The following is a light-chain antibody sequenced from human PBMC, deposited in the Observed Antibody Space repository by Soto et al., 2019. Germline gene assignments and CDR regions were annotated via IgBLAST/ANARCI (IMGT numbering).Light chain of an antibody. V-gene: IGLV2-14*01. CDR2: EVS. Sequence: LTQPASVSGSPGQSITISCTGTSSDVGGYNYVSWYQQHPGKAPKLMIYEVSNRPSGVSNRFSGSKSGNTASLTISGLQAEDEADYYCSSYTSSSTRVFGTGTKGTVL. CDR3: SSYTSSSTRV. CDR1: SSDVGGYNY. J-gene: IGLJ1*01.